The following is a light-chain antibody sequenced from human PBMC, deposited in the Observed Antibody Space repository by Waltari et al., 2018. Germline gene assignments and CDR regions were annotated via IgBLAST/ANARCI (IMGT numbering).Light chain of an antibody. V-gene: IGKV3-20*01. CDR1: QSVGRT. CDR2: GAS. CDR3: QHYLRLPVA. J-gene: IGKJ1*01. Sequence: EIVLTQSPGTLSLSQGERASVACRASQSVGRTLAWYQKKPGQAPRLLIYGASNRATGIPDRFIGSGSGTEFSLTISGLEPEDSAVYYCQHYLRLPVAFGQGTKVEIK.